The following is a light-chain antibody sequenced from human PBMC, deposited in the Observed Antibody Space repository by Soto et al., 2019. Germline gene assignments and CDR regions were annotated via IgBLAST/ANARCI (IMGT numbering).Light chain of an antibody. V-gene: IGLV2-14*03. J-gene: IGLJ1*01. CDR2: DVA. CDR3: SSYGSITTRCV. CDR1: SSDFGGYDY. Sequence: QSALTQPASVSGSPGQSITISCTGTSSDFGGYDYVSWYQQHPGKAPKLVIYDVATRPSGVSDRFSGSKSGNTASLTISGLQAEDEADYYCSSYGSITTRCVFGTGTKVTVL.